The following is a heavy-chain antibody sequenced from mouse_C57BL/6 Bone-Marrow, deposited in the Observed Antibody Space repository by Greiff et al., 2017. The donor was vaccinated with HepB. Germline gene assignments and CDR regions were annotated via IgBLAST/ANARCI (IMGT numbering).Heavy chain of an antibody. V-gene: IGHV1-55*01. Sequence: QVQLKESGAELVKPGASVKMSCKASGYTFTSYWITWVKQRPGQGLEWIGDIYPGSGSTNYNEKFKSKATLTVDTSSSTAYMQLSSLTSEDSAVYYCASSTVVAFRYFDVWGTGTTVTVSS. CDR2: IYPGSGST. J-gene: IGHJ1*03. CDR1: GYTFTSYW. D-gene: IGHD1-1*01. CDR3: ASSTVVAFRYFDV.